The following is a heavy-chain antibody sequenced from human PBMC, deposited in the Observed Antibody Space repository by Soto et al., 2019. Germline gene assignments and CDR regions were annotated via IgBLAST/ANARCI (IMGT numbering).Heavy chain of an antibody. CDR2: IVVGSGNT. D-gene: IGHD2-15*01. CDR3: AAETPVVAATEIHYYGMDV. J-gene: IGHJ6*02. CDR1: GFTFTSSA. V-gene: IGHV1-58*01. Sequence: LVKVSCKASGFTFTSSAVQWVRQALGQRLEWIGWIVVGSGNTNYAQKFQERVTITRDMSTSTAYMELSSLRSEDTAVYYCAAETPVVAATEIHYYGMDVWGQGTTVTVSS.